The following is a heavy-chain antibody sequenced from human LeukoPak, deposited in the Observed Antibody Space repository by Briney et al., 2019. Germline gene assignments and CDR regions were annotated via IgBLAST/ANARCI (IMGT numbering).Heavy chain of an antibody. D-gene: IGHD2-2*01. CDR1: GGSFSGYY. CDR2: INHSGST. Sequence: SETLSLTCAVYGGSFSGYYWRWIRQPPGKGLEWIGEINHSGSTNYNPSLKSRVTISVDTSKNQSSLKLSSVTAADTAVYYCARGGDIVVVPAAMLSAFDIWGQGTMVTVSS. J-gene: IGHJ3*02. CDR3: ARGGDIVVVPAAMLSAFDI. V-gene: IGHV4-34*01.